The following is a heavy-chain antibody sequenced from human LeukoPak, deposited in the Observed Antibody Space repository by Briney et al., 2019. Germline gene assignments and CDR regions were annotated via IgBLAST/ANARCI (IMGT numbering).Heavy chain of an antibody. V-gene: IGHV3-23*01. J-gene: IGHJ6*03. CDR3: AKGWNFYYYYYMDV. CDR1: GFTFSSYG. Sequence: GGSLRLSCAASGFTFSSYGMSWVRQAPGKGLEWVSAISGSGTHYADSVKGRLTISRDNSKNTLYLQMNSLRGEDTAVYYCAKGWNFYYYYYMDVWGKGTTVTISS. CDR2: ISGSGT. D-gene: IGHD1-7*01.